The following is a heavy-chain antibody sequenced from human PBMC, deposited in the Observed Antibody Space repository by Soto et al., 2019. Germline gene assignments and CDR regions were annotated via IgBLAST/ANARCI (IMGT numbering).Heavy chain of an antibody. D-gene: IGHD5-12*01. Sequence: QVQLQESGPGLVKPSQTLSLTCTVSGGSISNADYHWSWVRQPPGKGLEWIGYIYYSGSSFFNPSLKSRVTMSKDTSKNPFSLRLTSVTAADTAVYYCARAIVVTVGGMDVWGRGTTVTVSS. CDR2: IYYSGSS. J-gene: IGHJ6*02. CDR1: GGSISNADYH. CDR3: ARAIVVTVGGMDV. V-gene: IGHV4-30-4*01.